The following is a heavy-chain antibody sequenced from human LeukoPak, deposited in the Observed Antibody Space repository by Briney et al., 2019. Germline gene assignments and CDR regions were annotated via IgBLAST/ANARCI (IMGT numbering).Heavy chain of an antibody. CDR3: ATVRYSTIWSFEFDN. CDR1: GFNFSDYF. D-gene: IGHD5-12*01. CDR2: ISKTGRGI. V-gene: IGHV3-11*01. J-gene: IGHJ4*02. Sequence: GGSLRLSRAASGFNFSDYFMSWIRQAPGKGLQWLAYISKTGRGIEYAESVRGRFTISRDNAKNSVFLQMDSLRAEDTAVYFCATVRYSTIWSFEFDNWGQGALVTVSS.